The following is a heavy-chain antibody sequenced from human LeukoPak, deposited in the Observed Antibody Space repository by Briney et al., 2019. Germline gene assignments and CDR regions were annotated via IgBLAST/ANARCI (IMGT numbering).Heavy chain of an antibody. J-gene: IGHJ6*02. CDR1: GGSISSYY. Sequence: PSETLSLTCTVSGGSISSYYWSWIRQPPGKGLEWIGYTYYSGSTNYNPSLKSRVTISVDTSKNQFSLKLSSVTAADTAVYYCARGKPGIAVAGTVGMDVWGQGTTVTVSS. D-gene: IGHD6-19*01. CDR2: TYYSGST. CDR3: ARGKPGIAVAGTVGMDV. V-gene: IGHV4-59*08.